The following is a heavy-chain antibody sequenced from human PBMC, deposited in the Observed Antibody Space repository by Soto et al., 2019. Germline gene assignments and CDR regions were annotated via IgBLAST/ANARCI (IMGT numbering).Heavy chain of an antibody. V-gene: IGHV3-7*03. CDR2: IKQDGSEK. J-gene: IGHJ4*02. CDR1: GFTFSSYW. CDR3: AAQPDYGDFTPFDY. D-gene: IGHD4-17*01. Sequence: EVQLVESGGGLVQPGGSLRLSCAASGFTFSSYWMSWVRQAPGKGLGWVANIKQDGSEKYYVDSVKGRFTISRDNAKNSLYLQMNSLRAEDTAVYYCAAQPDYGDFTPFDYWGQGTLVTVSS.